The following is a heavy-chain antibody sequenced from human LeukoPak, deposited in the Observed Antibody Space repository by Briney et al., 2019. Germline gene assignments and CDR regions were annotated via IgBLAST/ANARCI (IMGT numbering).Heavy chain of an antibody. Sequence: PSETLSLTCAVYGGSFSGYYWSWIRQPPGKGLEWIGEINHSGSTNYNPSLKSRVTISVDTSKNQFSLKLSSMTAADTAVYYCARGGYDFWSGYPLDYWGQGTLVTVSS. CDR3: ARGGYDFWSGYPLDY. CDR1: GGSFSGYY. CDR2: INHSGST. V-gene: IGHV4-34*01. J-gene: IGHJ4*02. D-gene: IGHD3-3*01.